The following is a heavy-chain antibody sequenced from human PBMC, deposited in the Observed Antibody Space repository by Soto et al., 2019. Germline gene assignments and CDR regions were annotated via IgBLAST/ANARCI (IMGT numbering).Heavy chain of an antibody. CDR2: ISYDGSNK. D-gene: IGHD2-21*01. CDR1: GFTFNSYA. CDR3: ERPDSGGDALDI. V-gene: IGHV3-30-3*01. J-gene: IGHJ3*02. Sequence: QVQLVESGGGVVQPGRSLRLSCAASGFTFNSYAMHWVRQAPGKGLEWVAVISYDGSNKYYADSVKGRFTISRDNSKNTLYLAMNSVKAEDTAVYYCERPDSGGDALDIWGQGTMVPVSS.